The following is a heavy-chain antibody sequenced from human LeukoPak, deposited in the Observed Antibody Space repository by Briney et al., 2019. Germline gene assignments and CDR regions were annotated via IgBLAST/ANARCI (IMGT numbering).Heavy chain of an antibody. CDR1: GYTFTSYG. Sequence: ASVKVSCKASGYTFTSYGISWVRQAPGQGLEWMGWISAYNGNTNYAQKLQGRVTMTTDTSTSTAYMELRSLRSDDTAVYYCARDPTRYLRYGYFDYWGQGTLVTVSS. V-gene: IGHV1-18*01. J-gene: IGHJ4*02. D-gene: IGHD3-9*01. CDR2: ISAYNGNT. CDR3: ARDPTRYLRYGYFDY.